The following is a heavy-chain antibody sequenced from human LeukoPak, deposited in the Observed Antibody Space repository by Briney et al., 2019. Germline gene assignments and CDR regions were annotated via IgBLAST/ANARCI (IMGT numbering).Heavy chain of an antibody. D-gene: IGHD6-13*01. J-gene: IGHJ5*02. Sequence: GASAKVSCKASGYTFNSYAISWVRQAPGQGLEWMGWISAYNGDTSYAKNFQGRVTMTKDKSTRTAYMELRSLRSDDAAMYYCARYDHSSTSLDPWGQGTLVIVSS. CDR2: ISAYNGDT. V-gene: IGHV1-18*01. CDR3: ARYDHSSTSLDP. CDR1: GYTFNSYA.